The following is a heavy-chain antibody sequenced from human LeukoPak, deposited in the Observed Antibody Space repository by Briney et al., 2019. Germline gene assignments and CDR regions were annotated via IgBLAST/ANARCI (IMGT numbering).Heavy chain of an antibody. CDR1: GYTFTSYG. CDR2: ISAYNGNT. CDR3: AKLQTGSSSLTRLDY. V-gene: IGHV1-18*01. J-gene: IGHJ4*02. D-gene: IGHD6-13*01. Sequence: ASVKVSCKASGYTFTSYGISWVRQAPGQGLEWMGWISAYNGNTNYAQKLQGRVTMTTDTSTSTAYMELRSLRSDDTAVYYCAKLQTGSSSLTRLDYWGQGTLVAVSS.